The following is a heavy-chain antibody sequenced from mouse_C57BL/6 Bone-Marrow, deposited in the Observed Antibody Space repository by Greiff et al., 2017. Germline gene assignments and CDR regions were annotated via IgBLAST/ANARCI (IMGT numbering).Heavy chain of an antibody. CDR2: IDPENGDT. V-gene: IGHV14-4*01. J-gene: IGHJ3*01. Sequence: EVKLQQSGAELVRPGASVKLSCTASGFNIKDDYMHWVKQRPEQGLEWIGWIDPENGDTEYASKFQGKATITADTSSNTAYLQLSSLTSEDTAVYYCTTFYYYGSSTSWFAYWGQGTLVTVSA. D-gene: IGHD1-1*01. CDR3: TTFYYYGSSTSWFAY. CDR1: GFNIKDDY.